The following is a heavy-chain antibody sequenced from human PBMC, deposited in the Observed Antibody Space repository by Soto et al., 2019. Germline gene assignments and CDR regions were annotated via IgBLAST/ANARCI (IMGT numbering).Heavy chain of an antibody. CDR1: GFTFSTYD. CDR2: IGTAGDT. Sequence: PGGSLRLSCAASGFTFSTYDMHWVRQATGKGLEWVSAIGTAGDTYYPGSVKGRFTISRENAKNSLYLQMNSLRAGDTAVYYCARRSTKTPALDYWGQGTLVTVSS. V-gene: IGHV3-13*01. J-gene: IGHJ4*02. D-gene: IGHD1-26*01. CDR3: ARRSTKTPALDY.